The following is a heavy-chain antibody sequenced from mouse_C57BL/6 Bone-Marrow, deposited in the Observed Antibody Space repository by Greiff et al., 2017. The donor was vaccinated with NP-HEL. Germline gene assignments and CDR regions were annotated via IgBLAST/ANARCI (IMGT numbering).Heavy chain of an antibody. D-gene: IGHD4-1*01. CDR3: ASNWVVDY. CDR1: GYTFTSYW. V-gene: IGHV1-64*01. CDR2: IHPNSGST. J-gene: IGHJ2*01. Sequence: QVQLQQPGAELVKPGASVKLSCKASGYTFTSYWLHWVKQRPGQGLEWIGMIHPNSGSTNYNEKFKSKATLTVDKSSSTAYVQRSSLTSEDSAVYYCASNWVVDYWGQGTTLTVAS.